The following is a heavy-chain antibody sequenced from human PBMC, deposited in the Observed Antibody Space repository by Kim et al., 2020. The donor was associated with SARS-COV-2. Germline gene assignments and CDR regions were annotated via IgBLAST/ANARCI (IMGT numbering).Heavy chain of an antibody. J-gene: IGHJ4*02. Sequence: SETLSLTCAVYGGSFSGYYWSWIRQPPGKGLEWIGEINHSGSTNYNPSLKSRVTISVDTSKNQFSLKLSSVTAADTAVYYCARWGNCSSTSCYGNFDYWGQGTLVTVSS. CDR3: ARWGNCSSTSCYGNFDY. CDR1: GGSFSGYY. CDR2: INHSGST. D-gene: IGHD2-2*01. V-gene: IGHV4-34*01.